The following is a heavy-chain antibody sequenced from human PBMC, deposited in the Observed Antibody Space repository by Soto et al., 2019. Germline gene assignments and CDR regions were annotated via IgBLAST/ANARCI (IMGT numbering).Heavy chain of an antibody. D-gene: IGHD2-2*01. CDR3: ARVLLVPPAIVYYYYVMDV. CDR2: MNPNSGNT. Sequence: QVQLVQSGAEVKKPGASVKVSSKASGYTFTSYDINWVRQAAGQGLEWMGWMNPNSGNTGYAQKFQGRVTMTRNTSISTAYMELSSLRSDDTAVYYCARVLLVPPAIVYYYYVMDVWGQGTTVTVSS. V-gene: IGHV1-8*01. CDR1: GYTFTSYD. J-gene: IGHJ6*02.